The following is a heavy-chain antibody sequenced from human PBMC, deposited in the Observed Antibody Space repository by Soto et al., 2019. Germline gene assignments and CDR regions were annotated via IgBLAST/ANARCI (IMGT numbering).Heavy chain of an antibody. V-gene: IGHV3-33*01. CDR2: IWYDGSNK. D-gene: IGHD6-19*01. CDR1: VFTFSNYG. Sequence: PWGPLRLSCAASVFTFSNYGMHWVRQAPGKGLEWVAVIWYDGSNKYYADSVKGRFTISRDNSKNTLYLQMNSLRAEDTAVYYCARDDIPGRAVAIYGMDVWGQGTTVTVSS. J-gene: IGHJ6*02. CDR3: ARDDIPGRAVAIYGMDV.